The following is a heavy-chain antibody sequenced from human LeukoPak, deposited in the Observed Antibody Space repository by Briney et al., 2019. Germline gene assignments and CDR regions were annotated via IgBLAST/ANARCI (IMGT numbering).Heavy chain of an antibody. CDR2: INPNSGGA. CDR3: ARVSTSYDFWSGCSPYYFDY. V-gene: IGHV1-2*02. J-gene: IGHJ4*02. D-gene: IGHD3-3*01. Sequence: ASVKVSCKASGYTFTDYYMHWVRQAPGQGLEWMGWINPNSGGANYAQKFQGRVTMTRDTSISTAYMELSRLRSDDTAVFYCARVSTSYDFWSGCSPYYFDYWGQGTLVTVSS. CDR1: GYTFTDYY.